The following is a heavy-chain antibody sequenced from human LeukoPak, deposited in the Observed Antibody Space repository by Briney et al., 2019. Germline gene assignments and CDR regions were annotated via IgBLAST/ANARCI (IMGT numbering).Heavy chain of an antibody. V-gene: IGHV3-7*01. J-gene: IGHJ4*02. D-gene: IGHD6-19*01. Sequence: GGSLRLSCAASGFTFSSYWMSWVRQAPGKGLEWVANIKQDGSEKYYVDSVKGRFTISRDNAKNSLYLQMNSLRAEDTAVYYCARVRYPSRKIAVAGIWFDYWGQGTLVTVSS. CDR2: IKQDGSEK. CDR1: GFTFSSYW. CDR3: ARVRYPSRKIAVAGIWFDY.